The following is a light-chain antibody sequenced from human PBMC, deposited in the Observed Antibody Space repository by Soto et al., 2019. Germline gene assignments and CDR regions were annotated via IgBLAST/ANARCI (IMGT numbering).Light chain of an antibody. CDR1: QSITHW. J-gene: IGKJ3*01. CDR3: QQYNSYSPLT. V-gene: IGKV1-5*01. Sequence: DIQMTQSPSTLSASVGDSVTITCRASQSITHWLAWYQQKPEKAPKLLVYDASSLETGVPSRFSGSGSGTEFSLTISSLEPDDFATYYCQQYNSYSPLTFGPGTKVDVK. CDR2: DAS.